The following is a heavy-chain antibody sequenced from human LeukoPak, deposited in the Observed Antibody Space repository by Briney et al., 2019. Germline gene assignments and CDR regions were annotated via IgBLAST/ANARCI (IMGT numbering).Heavy chain of an antibody. CDR2: LSGSGVNT. J-gene: IGHJ4*02. CDR3: AKDYFSGN. CDR1: GFTFSSYS. V-gene: IGHV3-23*01. Sequence: QTGGSLRLSCAASGFTFSSYSMSWVRQAPGKGLEWVSTLSGSGVNTYYADSVKGRFTISRDNSKNTLYLQMNSLRAEDTAVYYCAKDYFSGNWGQGTLVTVSS. D-gene: IGHD3-10*01.